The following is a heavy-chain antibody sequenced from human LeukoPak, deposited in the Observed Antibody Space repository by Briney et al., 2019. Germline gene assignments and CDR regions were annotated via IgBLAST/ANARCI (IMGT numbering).Heavy chain of an antibody. D-gene: IGHD3-9*01. CDR3: ARDRAYDILTGYYDDAFDI. V-gene: IGHV4-4*02. J-gene: IGHJ3*02. CDR2: IYHSGST. Sequence: SGTLSLTCAVSGGSISSSNWWSWVRQPPGKGLEWIGEIYHSGSTNYNPSLKSRVTIPVDKSKNQFSLKLSSVTAADTAVYYCARDRAYDILTGYYDDAFDIWGQGTMVTVSS. CDR1: GGSISSSNW.